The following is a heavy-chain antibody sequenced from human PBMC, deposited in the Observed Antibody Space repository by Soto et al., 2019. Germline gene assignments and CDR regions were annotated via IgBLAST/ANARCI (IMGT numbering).Heavy chain of an antibody. J-gene: IGHJ4*02. D-gene: IGHD5-18*01. Sequence: PGGSLRLSCAASGFTFDDYAMHWVRQAPGKGLEWVSGISWNSGSIGYADSVKGRFTISRDNAKNSLYLQMNSLRAEDTALYYCAKDTGYSYALYYFDYWGQGTLVTVSS. V-gene: IGHV3-9*01. CDR2: ISWNSGSI. CDR3: AKDTGYSYALYYFDY. CDR1: GFTFDDYA.